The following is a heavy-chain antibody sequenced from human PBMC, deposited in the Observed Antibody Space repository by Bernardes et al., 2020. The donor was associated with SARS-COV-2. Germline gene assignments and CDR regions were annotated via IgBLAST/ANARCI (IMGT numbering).Heavy chain of an antibody. V-gene: IGHV3-74*01. CDR2: ISPDGSST. J-gene: IGHJ4*02. Sequence: GGSLRLSCAASGFTFSTPWMHWVRQAPGQGLVWVSRISPDGSSTSYADSVKGRLTISRDNAKNTLYLQMNSLRAEDTAVYYCARDPTTETTSYLDNWGQGTLVTVAS. D-gene: IGHD4-4*01. CDR3: ARDPTTETTSYLDN. CDR1: GFTFSTPW.